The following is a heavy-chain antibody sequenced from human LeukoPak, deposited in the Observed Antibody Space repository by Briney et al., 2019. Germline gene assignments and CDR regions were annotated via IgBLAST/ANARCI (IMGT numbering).Heavy chain of an antibody. CDR1: GFTFSAYA. CDR3: AKNFIGGDSDAFDI. Sequence: GGSLRLSCAASGFTFSAYAMHWVRQAPGRGLEWVAFIRYDGSDKYYADSVKGRFTISRDNSNNTLYLQMNSLRVEDTAVYYCAKNFIGGDSDAFDIWGQGTLVTVSS. V-gene: IGHV3-30*02. D-gene: IGHD2-21*02. J-gene: IGHJ3*02. CDR2: IRYDGSDK.